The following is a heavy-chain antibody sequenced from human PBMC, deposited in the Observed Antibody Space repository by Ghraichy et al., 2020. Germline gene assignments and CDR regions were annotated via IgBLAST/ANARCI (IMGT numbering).Heavy chain of an antibody. D-gene: IGHD4-17*01. Sequence: ASVKVSCKASGYMFTTYGITWVRQAPGQGLEWMGWISGNNGYTTYAQTLQGRVTMTTDSSTSTAYMELRSLRFDDTAIYYCARVDGDYGDCLEPWGQGTLVTDS. V-gene: IGHV1-18*01. CDR1: GYMFTTYG. J-gene: IGHJ5*02. CDR2: ISGNNGYT. CDR3: ARVDGDYGDCLEP.